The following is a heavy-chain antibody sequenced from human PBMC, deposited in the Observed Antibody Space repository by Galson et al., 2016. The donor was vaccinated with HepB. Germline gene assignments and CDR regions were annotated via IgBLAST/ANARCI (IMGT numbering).Heavy chain of an antibody. CDR2: ISRSGDST. Sequence: SLRLSCAASGFTFSNYGMTWVRQAPGKGLEVVSSISRSGDSTDYADSVKGRFTISRDNSKNMLSLQMNSLTAEDTAIYYCVQGSTAPAVWGKGTTVTVSS. CDR3: VQGSTAPAV. J-gene: IGHJ6*04. V-gene: IGHV3-23*01. D-gene: IGHD1-26*01. CDR1: GFTFSNYG.